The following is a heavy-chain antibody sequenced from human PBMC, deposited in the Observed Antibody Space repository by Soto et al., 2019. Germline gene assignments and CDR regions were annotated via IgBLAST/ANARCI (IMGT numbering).Heavy chain of an antibody. Sequence: EVQLVESGGGLVKPGGSLRLSCAASGFTFTNAWMNWVRQAPGKGLQWVGRIKSKTDGGTTDYAAPVKGRFTISRDDSKTTLYLQMNSLKTEDTAVYYCTTEGDYGDYVRRENDDSWGQGTLVTVSS. CDR1: GFTFTNAW. V-gene: IGHV3-15*07. D-gene: IGHD4-17*01. CDR2: IKSKTDGGTT. CDR3: TTEGDYGDYVRRENDDS. J-gene: IGHJ4*02.